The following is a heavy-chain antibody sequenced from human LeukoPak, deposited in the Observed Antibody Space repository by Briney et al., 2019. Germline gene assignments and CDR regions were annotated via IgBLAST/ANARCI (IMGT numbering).Heavy chain of an antibody. V-gene: IGHV1-2*02. D-gene: IGHD3-10*01. J-gene: IGHJ4*02. CDR3: ARAYPHYYGSGSYDYYFDY. Sequence: ASVKVSCKAPGYTFTGYYMHWVRQAPGQGLEWMGWINPNSGGTNYAQKFQGRVTMTRDTSISTAYMELSRLRSDDTAVYYCARAYPHYYGSGSYDYYFDYWGQGTLVTVSS. CDR2: INPNSGGT. CDR1: GYTFTGYY.